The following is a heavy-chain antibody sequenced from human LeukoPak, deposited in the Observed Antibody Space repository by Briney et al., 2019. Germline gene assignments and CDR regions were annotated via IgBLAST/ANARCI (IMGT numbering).Heavy chain of an antibody. CDR2: IHGDGTFT. CDR3: ARDRLDYYGSGSSLDY. V-gene: IGHV3-74*01. J-gene: IGHJ4*02. CDR1: GFTFSTYW. D-gene: IGHD3-10*01. Sequence: GGSLRLSCAASGFTFSTYWMHWVRQAPGKGLVWVSRIHGDGTFTTSADSVKGRFTISRDNAKNSLYLQMNSLRAEDTAVYYCARDRLDYYGSGSSLDYWGQGTLVTVSS.